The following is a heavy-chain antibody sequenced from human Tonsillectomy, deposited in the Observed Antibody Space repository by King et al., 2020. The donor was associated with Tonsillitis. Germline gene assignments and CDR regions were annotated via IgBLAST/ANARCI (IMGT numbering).Heavy chain of an antibody. J-gene: IGHJ6*02. CDR1: GFTFSDYA. CDR2: ISGTSIST. Sequence: VQLVESGGGLVQPGGSLRLSCAASGFTFSDYAMTWVRQAPGKGLEWVSTISGTSISTYYADSVEGRFTIPRDNSKNTLYLQMNSLRAEDTAVYYCAKDSPLDYGMDVWGQGTTVTVSS. V-gene: IGHV3-23*04. CDR3: AKDSPLDYGMDV.